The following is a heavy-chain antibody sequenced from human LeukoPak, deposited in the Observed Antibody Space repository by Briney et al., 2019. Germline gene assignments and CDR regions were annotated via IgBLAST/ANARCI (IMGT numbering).Heavy chain of an antibody. J-gene: IGHJ6*03. CDR2: INHGGST. CDR3: ARGGQYMSARWYGGAYYYMDV. Sequence: PSETLSLTCAFSGGPSTLHYWSWIRQSPGKGLEWIGDINHGGSTSYKSSFKSRVTISLDTSKNQISLKLSSVTAADTGVYFCARGGQYMSARWYGGAYYYMDVWGKGTTVTVSS. D-gene: IGHD6-13*01. V-gene: IGHV4-34*01. CDR1: GGPSTLHY.